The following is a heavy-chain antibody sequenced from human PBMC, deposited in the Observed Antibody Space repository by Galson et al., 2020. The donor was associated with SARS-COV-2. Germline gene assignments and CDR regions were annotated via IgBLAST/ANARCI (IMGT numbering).Heavy chain of an antibody. D-gene: IGHD5-18*01. Sequence: GESLKISCEASGFTFSSHWMHWVRHVEGKGLEWVSRISSDGTSIWYADSVKGRFTISRDNAKNMMYLEMNGLRAQDTAVYYCVRDLLAELDTSGRPEGYNWFDPWGQGTLVTVSS. J-gene: IGHJ5*02. CDR2: ISSDGTSI. CDR3: VRDLLAELDTSGRPEGYNWFDP. V-gene: IGHV3-74*01. CDR1: GFTFSSHW.